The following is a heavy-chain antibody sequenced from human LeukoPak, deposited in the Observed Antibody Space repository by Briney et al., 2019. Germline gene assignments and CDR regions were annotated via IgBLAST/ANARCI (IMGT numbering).Heavy chain of an antibody. D-gene: IGHD6-19*01. V-gene: IGHV3-66*01. CDR1: GFTFSSYA. Sequence: GRSLRLSCVASGFTFSSYAMYWVRQAPGKGLEWVSVIYSGGSTYYADSVKGRFTISRDNSKNTLYLQMNSLRAEDTAVYYCARAVAGTGPIDYWGQGTLVTVSS. CDR3: ARAVAGTGPIDY. CDR2: IYSGGST. J-gene: IGHJ4*02.